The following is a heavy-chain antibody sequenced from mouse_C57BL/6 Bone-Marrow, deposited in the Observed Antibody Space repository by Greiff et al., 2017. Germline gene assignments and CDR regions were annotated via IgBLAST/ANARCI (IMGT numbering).Heavy chain of an antibody. CDR2: ISSGSSTI. J-gene: IGHJ4*01. V-gene: IGHV5-17*01. Sequence: EVNLVESGGGLVKPGGSLKLSCAASGFTFSDYGMHWVRQAPEKGLEWVAYISSGSSTIYYADTVKGRFTISRDNAKNTLFLQMAGLRSEDTAMYYCARGREDYAMDYWGQGTSVTVSS. CDR3: ARGREDYAMDY. CDR1: GFTFSDYG.